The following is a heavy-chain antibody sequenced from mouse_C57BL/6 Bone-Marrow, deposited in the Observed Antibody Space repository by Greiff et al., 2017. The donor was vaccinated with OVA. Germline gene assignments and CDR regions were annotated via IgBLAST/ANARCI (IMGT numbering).Heavy chain of an antibody. D-gene: IGHD4-1*01. CDR3: AVSGGGAWFAY. CDR2: ISYDGSN. CDR1: GYSITSGYY. J-gene: IGHJ3*01. Sequence: EVKLMESGPGLVKPSQSLSLTCSVTGYSITSGYYWNWLRQFPGNQLEWVGYISYDGSNNYNQSLKNRISITRDTSKNQFFLKLNSVTTEDTATYDCAVSGGGAWFAYWGKGTLVTVSA. V-gene: IGHV3-6*01.